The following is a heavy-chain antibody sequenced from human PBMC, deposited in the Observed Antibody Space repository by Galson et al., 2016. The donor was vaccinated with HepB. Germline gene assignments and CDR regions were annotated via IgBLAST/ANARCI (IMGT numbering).Heavy chain of an antibody. CDR1: GFSLSTHGVG. D-gene: IGHD1-14*01. J-gene: IGHJ6*02. V-gene: IGHV2-5*01. CDR3: TQSRSRTPEIGEFLACFDV. Sequence: PALVKPTQTLTLTCTFSGFSLSTHGVGVGWIRQPPGKALEWLALIYWNDDYRLRPSLRSRLTITKDTSRNQVVLTMTNMDPLDTGTYYCTQSRSRTPEIGEFLACFDVWGPGTTVAVSS. CDR2: IYWNDDY.